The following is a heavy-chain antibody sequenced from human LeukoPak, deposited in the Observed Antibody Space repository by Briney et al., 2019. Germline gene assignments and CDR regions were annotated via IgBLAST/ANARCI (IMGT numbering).Heavy chain of an antibody. J-gene: IGHJ6*03. V-gene: IGHV3-30*02. CDR1: GFTFSSYG. Sequence: PGGSLRLSCAASGFTFSSYGMHWVRQAPGKGLERVAFIRYDGSNKYYADSVKGRFTISRDNSKNTLYLQMNSLRAEDTAVYYCAKVLGYQLLSGDYYMDVWGKGTTVTVSS. D-gene: IGHD2-2*01. CDR3: AKVLGYQLLSGDYYMDV. CDR2: IRYDGSNK.